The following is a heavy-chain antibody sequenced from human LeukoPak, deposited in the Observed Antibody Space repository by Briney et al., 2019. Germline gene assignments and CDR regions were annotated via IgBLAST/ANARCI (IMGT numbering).Heavy chain of an antibody. Sequence: PGGSLRLSCAASGFTFSSYGMHWVRQAPGKGLEWVAFIRYDGSNKYYADSVKGRFTISRDNSKNTLYLQMNSLRAEDTAVYYCAKSLWSSTRPVGMDVWGKGTTVTVSS. CDR3: AKSLWSSTRPVGMDV. J-gene: IGHJ6*04. CDR1: GFTFSSYG. D-gene: IGHD6-13*01. V-gene: IGHV3-30*02. CDR2: IRYDGSNK.